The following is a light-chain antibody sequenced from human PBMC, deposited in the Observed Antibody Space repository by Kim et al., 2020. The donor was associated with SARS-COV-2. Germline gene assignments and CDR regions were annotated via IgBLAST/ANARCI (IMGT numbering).Light chain of an antibody. V-gene: IGKV2-28*01. Sequence: EPASVSCRSSQRLLNGNRYNSLDWYVQKPGQSPQLLIYLGSTRASGVPDRFSGSGSGTEFTLKISRVEAEDVGIYYCMQTLQTPLTFGGGTKLEI. J-gene: IGKJ4*01. CDR3: MQTLQTPLT. CDR1: QRLLNGNRYNS. CDR2: LGS.